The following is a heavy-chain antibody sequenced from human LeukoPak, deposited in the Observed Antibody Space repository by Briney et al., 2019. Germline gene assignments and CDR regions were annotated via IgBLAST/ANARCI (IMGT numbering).Heavy chain of an antibody. J-gene: IGHJ6*02. CDR2: ISVRAGTI. V-gene: IGHV3-48*03. Sequence: GGSLRLSCAASGFGFGQYEMNWVRQAPGKGLEWIAYISVRAGTIYYGDSAEGRFTISRDDAKNSLYLQMNGLRVEDTAISYCAKDFPHYYEVPHGMDVWGQGTTVTV. CDR3: AKDFPHYYEVPHGMDV. CDR1: GFGFGQYE. D-gene: IGHD3-22*01.